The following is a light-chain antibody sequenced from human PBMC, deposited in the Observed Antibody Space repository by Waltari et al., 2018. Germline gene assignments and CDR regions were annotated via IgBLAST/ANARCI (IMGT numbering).Light chain of an antibody. CDR1: SRDVGAFTY. J-gene: IGLJ1*01. CDR3: ASYTSRNTLV. Sequence: QSALTQPASVSGSPGQSITLSCTGTSRDVGAFTYLSWYQQHPGKVPKVMIFDVSNRPSGVSNRFSGSKSGNTASLTISGLQAEDEADYYCASYTSRNTLVFGSGTKVTIL. V-gene: IGLV2-14*03. CDR2: DVS.